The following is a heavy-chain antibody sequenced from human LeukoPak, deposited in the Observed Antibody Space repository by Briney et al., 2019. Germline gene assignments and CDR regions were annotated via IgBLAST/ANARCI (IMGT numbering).Heavy chain of an antibody. CDR2: ISSSSSYI. J-gene: IGHJ3*02. V-gene: IGHV3-21*01. CDR1: GFTFSSYS. Sequence: NPGGSLRLSCAASGFTFSSYSMNWVRQTPGKGLEWVSSISSSSSYIHYADSVKGRFTISRDNAKNSLYLQMNSLRAEDTAVYYCARVRSNAFDIWGQGTMVTVSS. CDR3: ARVRSNAFDI.